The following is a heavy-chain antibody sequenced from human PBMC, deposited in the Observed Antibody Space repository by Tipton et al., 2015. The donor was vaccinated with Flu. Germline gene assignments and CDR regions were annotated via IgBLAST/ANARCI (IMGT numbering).Heavy chain of an antibody. J-gene: IGHJ5*02. CDR1: GFTVSSNY. CDR2: IYSDGST. V-gene: IGHV3-53*01. Sequence: QLVQSGGGLIQPGGSLRLSCAASGFTVSSNYMSWVRQAPGKGLEWVSVIYSDGSTYYIDSVKGRFTISRDNSKNMLSLEMNSLRAGDTAVYYCARGQGANPWGQGTLVTVSS. CDR3: ARGQGANP.